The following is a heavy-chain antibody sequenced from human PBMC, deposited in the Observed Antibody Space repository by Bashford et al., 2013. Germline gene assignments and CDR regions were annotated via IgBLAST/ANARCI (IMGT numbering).Heavy chain of an antibody. CDR1: GGSISSYY. CDR3: ARETNTIFGVFDY. Sequence: SSETLSLTCTVSGGSISSYYWSWIRQPAGKGLEWIGRIYASGSANYNPSLKSRVTLSVDTSKNQFSLKMSSVTAADTAVYYCARETNTIFGVFDYVGPGIPWSPSPQ. V-gene: IGHV4-4*07. J-gene: IGHJ4*02. CDR2: IYASGSA. D-gene: IGHD3-3*01.